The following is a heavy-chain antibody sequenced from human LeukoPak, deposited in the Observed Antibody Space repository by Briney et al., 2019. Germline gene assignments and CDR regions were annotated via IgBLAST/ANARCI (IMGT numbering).Heavy chain of an antibody. CDR1: GGSISGTPYY. CDR3: ARDSYGSSIFDP. CDR2: IYYSGST. J-gene: IGHJ5*02. Sequence: SETLSLTCAISGGSISGTPYYWGWIRQPPGKGLEWIGSIYYSGSTYYNPSLKSRLTISVDTSKNQFSLKLSSVTAADTAVYYCARDSYGSSIFDPWGQGTLVTVSS. D-gene: IGHD3-10*01. V-gene: IGHV4-39*07.